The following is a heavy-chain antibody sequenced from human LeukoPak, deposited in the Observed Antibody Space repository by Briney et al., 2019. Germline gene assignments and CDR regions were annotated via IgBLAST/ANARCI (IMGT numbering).Heavy chain of an antibody. CDR3: TTGFFTGEVRGVIILN. D-gene: IGHD3-10*01. Sequence: GGSLRPSCAASGFTFSNAWMSWVRQAPGKGLEWVGRIKSKTDGGTTDYAAPVKGRFTISRDDSKNTLYLQMNSLKTEDTAVYYCTTGFFTGEVRGVIILNWGQGTLVTVSS. J-gene: IGHJ4*02. CDR1: GFTFSNAW. CDR2: IKSKTDGGTT. V-gene: IGHV3-15*01.